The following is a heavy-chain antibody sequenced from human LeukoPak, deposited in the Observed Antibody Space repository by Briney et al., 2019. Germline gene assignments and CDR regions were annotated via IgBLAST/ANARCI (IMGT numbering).Heavy chain of an antibody. CDR2: INPSGGST. CDR3: ARGLILVTQYRQFDY. CDR1: GYTFTSYY. V-gene: IGHV1-46*01. Sequence: ASVKVSCKASGYTFTSYYMHWVRQAPGQGLEWMGIINPSGGSTSYAQKFQGRVTMTRDMSTRTVYMELRRLRSEDTAVYYCARGLILVTQYRQFDYWGQGTLVTVS. D-gene: IGHD3-9*01. J-gene: IGHJ4*02.